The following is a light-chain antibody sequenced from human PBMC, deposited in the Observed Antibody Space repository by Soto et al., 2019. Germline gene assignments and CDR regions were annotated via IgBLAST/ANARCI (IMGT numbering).Light chain of an antibody. Sequence: EIVLTQSPATLSLSPGERATLSCRASQSVSSYLAWYQKKPGQAPRLLIYDASNRATGIPARFSGSGSGTDFTLTISRLETEDFAVYDCQQRSNWTLTVCQGTKVDIK. CDR1: QSVSSY. CDR2: DAS. V-gene: IGKV3-11*01. J-gene: IGKJ1*01. CDR3: QQRSNWTLT.